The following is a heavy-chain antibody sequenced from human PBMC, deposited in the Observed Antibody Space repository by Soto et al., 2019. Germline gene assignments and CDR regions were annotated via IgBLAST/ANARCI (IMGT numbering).Heavy chain of an antibody. J-gene: IGHJ6*03. CDR2: ISGSGGST. CDR3: AKAGHYYYYYMDV. Sequence: GGSLGLSCAASGFTFSSYAMSWVRQAPGKGLEWVSAISGSGGSTYYADSVKGRFTISRDNSKNTLYLQMNSLRAEDTAVYYCAKAGHYYYYYMDVWGKGTTVTVSS. V-gene: IGHV3-23*01. CDR1: GFTFSSYA.